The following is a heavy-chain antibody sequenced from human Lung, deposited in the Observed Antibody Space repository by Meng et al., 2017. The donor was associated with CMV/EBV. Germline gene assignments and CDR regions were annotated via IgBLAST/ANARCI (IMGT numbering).Heavy chain of an antibody. V-gene: IGHV4-59*01. J-gene: IGHJ5*02. Sequence: LXCTVSGGSISSYYWSWIRQPPGKGLEWIGYIYYSGSTNYNPSLKSRVTISVDTSKNQFSLKLSSVTAADTAVYYCARVLGYCSSTSCYRRSHSPLDWFDPXRQGTLVTVSS. CDR1: GGSISSYY. CDR2: IYYSGST. CDR3: ARVLGYCSSTSCYRRSHSPLDWFDP. D-gene: IGHD2-2*01.